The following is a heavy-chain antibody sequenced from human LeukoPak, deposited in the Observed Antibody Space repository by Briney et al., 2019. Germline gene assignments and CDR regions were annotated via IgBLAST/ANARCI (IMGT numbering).Heavy chain of an antibody. J-gene: IGHJ6*02. Sequence: GESLRLSCVASGLTLDKYWMTWVRQIPGKGLEWVANIRQNGREKDLVDSVKGRFTISRDDATSSVFLRMNNVRVEDTAIYYCARGQFFYGWGMDVWGQGTTVTVS. D-gene: IGHD2/OR15-2a*01. CDR1: GLTLDKYW. V-gene: IGHV3-7*03. CDR3: ARGQFFYGWGMDV. CDR2: IRQNGREK.